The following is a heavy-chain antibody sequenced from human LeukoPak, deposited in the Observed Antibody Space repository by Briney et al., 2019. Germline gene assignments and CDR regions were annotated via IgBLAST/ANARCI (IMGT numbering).Heavy chain of an antibody. Sequence: SGGSLRLSCAASGFTFSSYWMSWVRQAPGKGLEWVANIKQDGSEKYYVDSVKGRFTISRDNAKNSLHLQMNSLRAEDTAVYYCGRGTGYYYYYYMDVWGKGTTVTVSS. CDR1: GFTFSSYW. CDR3: GRGTGYYYYYYMDV. J-gene: IGHJ6*03. V-gene: IGHV3-7*01. CDR2: IKQDGSEK. D-gene: IGHD3/OR15-3a*01.